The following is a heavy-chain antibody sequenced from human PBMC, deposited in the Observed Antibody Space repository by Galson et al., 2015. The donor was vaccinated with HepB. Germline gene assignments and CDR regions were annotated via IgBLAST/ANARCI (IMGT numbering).Heavy chain of an antibody. Sequence: SVKVSCKASGYTFTSYGFSWVRQAPGQGLEWMGWINAYNGNTAYAQKLQGRVTMTTDTSTSTAYMELRSLRSDDTAVYYCAREGAGSSTSEDAFDIWGQGTMVTVSS. J-gene: IGHJ3*02. CDR3: AREGAGSSTSEDAFDI. V-gene: IGHV1-18*01. CDR1: GYTFTSYG. D-gene: IGHD6-6*01. CDR2: INAYNGNT.